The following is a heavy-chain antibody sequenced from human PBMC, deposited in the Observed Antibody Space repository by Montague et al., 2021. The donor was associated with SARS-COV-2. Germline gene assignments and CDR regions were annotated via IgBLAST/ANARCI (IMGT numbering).Heavy chain of an antibody. Sequence: SETLSLTCAVSGGSFSGYYWSWIRKPPGKGLEWIGEINNSGSTNYNPSLKSRVTISVDTSKNQFSLKLSPVTAADTAVYYCAIPMVRGFSRAFDIWGQGTMVTVSS. J-gene: IGHJ3*02. CDR3: AIPMVRGFSRAFDI. CDR2: INNSGST. V-gene: IGHV4-34*01. D-gene: IGHD3-10*01. CDR1: GGSFSGYY.